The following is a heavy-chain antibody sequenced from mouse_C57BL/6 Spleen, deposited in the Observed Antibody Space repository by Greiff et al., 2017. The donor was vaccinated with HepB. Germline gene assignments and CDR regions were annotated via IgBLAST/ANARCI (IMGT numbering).Heavy chain of an antibody. CDR2: IDPSDSYT. CDR1: GYTFTSYW. Sequence: VQLQQPGAELVMPGASVKLSCKASGYTFTSYWMHWVKQRPGQGLEWIGEIDPSDSYTNYNQKFKGKSTLTVDKSSSTAYMQLSSLTSEDSAVYYCARIRYSNAWFAYWGQGTLVTVSA. V-gene: IGHV1-69*01. CDR3: ARIRYSNAWFAY. D-gene: IGHD2-5*01. J-gene: IGHJ3*01.